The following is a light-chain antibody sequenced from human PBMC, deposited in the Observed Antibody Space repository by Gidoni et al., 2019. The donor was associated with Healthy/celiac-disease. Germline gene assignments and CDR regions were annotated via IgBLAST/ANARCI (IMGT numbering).Light chain of an antibody. Sequence: TLSCRASQSVSSNLAWYQQKPGQAPRLLIYGASTRATGIPARFSGSGSGTEFTLTIGSLQSEDFAVYYCQQYKNWPPDHTFGQGTKLEIK. V-gene: IGKV3-15*01. J-gene: IGKJ2*01. CDR2: GAS. CDR1: QSVSSN. CDR3: QQYKNWPPDHT.